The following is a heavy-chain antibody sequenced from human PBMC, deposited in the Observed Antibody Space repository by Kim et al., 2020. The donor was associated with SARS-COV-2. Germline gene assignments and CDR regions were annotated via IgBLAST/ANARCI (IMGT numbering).Heavy chain of an antibody. CDR1: GYTFTSYY. CDR2: INPSGGST. J-gene: IGHJ4*02. V-gene: IGHV1-46*01. D-gene: IGHD2-15*01. CDR3: ARRCSGGSCYGGFDY. Sequence: ASVKVSCKASGYTFTSYYMHWVRQAPGQGLEWMGIINPSGGSTSYAQKFQGRVTMTRDTSTSTVYMELSSLRSEDTAVYYCARRCSGGSCYGGFDYWGQGTLVTVSS.